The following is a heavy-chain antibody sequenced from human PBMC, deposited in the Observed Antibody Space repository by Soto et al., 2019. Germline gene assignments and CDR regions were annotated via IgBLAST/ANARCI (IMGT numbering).Heavy chain of an antibody. CDR1: GFTFSNAW. D-gene: IGHD3-9*01. J-gene: IGHJ6*02. CDR2: IKSKTDGGTT. V-gene: IGHV3-15*01. CDR3: TTDLTPITIFWHPGHYYVMDV. Sequence: VQLVESGGGMVQPGRSLRLSCAASGFTFSNAWMSWVRQAPGKGLEWVGRIKSKTDGGTTDYAAPVKGRFTISRDDSKNTLYLQMNSLKTEDTAVYYCTTDLTPITIFWHPGHYYVMDVWGQGPTLTVSS.